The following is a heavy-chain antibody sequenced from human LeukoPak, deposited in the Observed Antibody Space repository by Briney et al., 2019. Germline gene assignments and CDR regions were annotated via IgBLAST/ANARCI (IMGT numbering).Heavy chain of an antibody. J-gene: IGHJ4*02. Sequence: GGSLRLSCAASGFTFSSYGMHWVRQAPGKGLEWVAFIRYDGSNKYYADSVKGRFTISRDNSKNTLYLQMNSLRAEDTAAYYCAKGPGPAAIGLYWGQGTLVTVSS. CDR1: GFTFSSYG. CDR3: AKGPGPAAIGLY. V-gene: IGHV3-30*02. CDR2: IRYDGSNK. D-gene: IGHD2-2*01.